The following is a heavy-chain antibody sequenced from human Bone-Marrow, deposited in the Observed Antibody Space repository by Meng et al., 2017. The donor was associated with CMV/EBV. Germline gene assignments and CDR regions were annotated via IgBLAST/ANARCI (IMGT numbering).Heavy chain of an antibody. D-gene: IGHD3-3*01. J-gene: IGHJ6*02. Sequence: SETLSLTCTVSGDSISLYYWSWIRQPPGKGLEWIGYIYYSGSTNYNPSLKSRVTISVDTSRNQFSLKLSSVTAADTAVYYCARGKKDFYYDFWSGYGYYYYYGMDVWGQGTTVTVSS. CDR1: GDSISLYY. CDR3: ARGKKDFYYDFWSGYGYYYYYGMDV. CDR2: IYYSGST. V-gene: IGHV4-59*01.